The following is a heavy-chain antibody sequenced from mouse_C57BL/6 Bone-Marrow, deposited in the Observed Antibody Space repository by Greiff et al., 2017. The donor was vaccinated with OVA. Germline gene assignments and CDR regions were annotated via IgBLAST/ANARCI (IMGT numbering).Heavy chain of an antibody. CDR1: GYTFTSYW. CDR2: IHPNSGST. CDR3: ARWASVVAFDY. Sequence: VQLQQPGAELVKPGASVKLSCKASGYTFTSYWMHWVKQRPGQGLEWIGMIHPNSGSTNYNEKFKSKATLTVDKSSSTAYMQLSSLTSEDSAVYYCARWASVVAFDYWGQGTTLTVSS. V-gene: IGHV1-64*01. D-gene: IGHD1-1*01. J-gene: IGHJ2*01.